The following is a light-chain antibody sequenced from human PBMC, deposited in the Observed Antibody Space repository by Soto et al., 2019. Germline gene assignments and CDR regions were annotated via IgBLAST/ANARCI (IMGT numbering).Light chain of an antibody. V-gene: IGLV2-14*01. CDR3: SSYTSSSTLVV. CDR2: AVS. J-gene: IGLJ2*01. Sequence: QSVLTQPASVSGSPGQSITISCTGTSSDVGGYNYVSWYQQHPGKAPKLMIYAVSNRPSGVSNRFSGSKSGNTASLTISGLQAEDEADYYCSSYTSSSTLVVFGGGTKLIVL. CDR1: SSDVGGYNY.